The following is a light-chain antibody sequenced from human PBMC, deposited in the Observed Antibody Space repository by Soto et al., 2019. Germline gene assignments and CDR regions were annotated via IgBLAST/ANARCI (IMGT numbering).Light chain of an antibody. CDR3: QVWDSSSDHYV. CDR1: KIGSKS. J-gene: IGLJ1*01. V-gene: IGLV3-21*02. Sequence: SYVLTQPPSVSAAPGQTARITCGGNKIGSKSVHWYQQRPGQAPVLVVYDGSDRPSRIPERFSGSTSGNTATLTISGVEAGDEADYYCQVWDSSSDHYVFGSGTKVTVL. CDR2: DGS.